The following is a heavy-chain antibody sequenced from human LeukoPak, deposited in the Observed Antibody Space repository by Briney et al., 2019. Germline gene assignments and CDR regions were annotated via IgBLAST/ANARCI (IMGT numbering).Heavy chain of an antibody. V-gene: IGHV4-39*01. CDR2: IYYRGST. J-gene: IGHJ5*02. CDR1: GGSISTNNYY. Sequence: SETLSLTCTVSGGSISTNNYYWGWIRQPPGKGLQWNGSIYYRGSTYNNPSLKSRVTIPIDRSKNQFSLKLSSVTAAETAVYYCARGASGSGLTHWFDPWGQGTLVTVSS. D-gene: IGHD3-10*01. CDR3: ARGASGSGLTHWFDP.